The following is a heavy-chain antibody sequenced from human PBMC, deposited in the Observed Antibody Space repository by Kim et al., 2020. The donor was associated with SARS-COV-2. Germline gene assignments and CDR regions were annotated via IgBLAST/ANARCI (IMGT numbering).Heavy chain of an antibody. Sequence: SETLSLTCGVYGGSFSGDYWSWLRQPSGKGLEWIGEVNQAGSTNYNPSLKSRVTISVDRSRNQFSLRLRSVTTADTAVYYCARMGSGSDDYWGQGTLVTVSS. J-gene: IGHJ4*02. CDR2: VNQAGST. CDR1: GGSFSGDY. D-gene: IGHD5-12*01. V-gene: IGHV4-34*01. CDR3: ARMGSGSDDY.